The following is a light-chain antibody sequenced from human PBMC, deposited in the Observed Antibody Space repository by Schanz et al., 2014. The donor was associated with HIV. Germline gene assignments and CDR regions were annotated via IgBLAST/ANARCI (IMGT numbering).Light chain of an antibody. CDR2: DVS. CDR3: CSYAGSYTVVL. J-gene: IGLJ2*01. Sequence: QSALTQPPSASGSPGQSVAISCTGTSSDVGDYNYVSWYQQHPGKAPKVMIYDVSKRPSGVPDRFSGSKSGNTASLTISGLQTEDEADYYCCSYAGSYTVVLFGGGTKVTVL. CDR1: SSDVGDYNY. V-gene: IGLV2-11*01.